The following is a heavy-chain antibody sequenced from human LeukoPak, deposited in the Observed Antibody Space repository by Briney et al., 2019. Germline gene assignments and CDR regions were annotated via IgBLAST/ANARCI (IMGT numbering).Heavy chain of an antibody. J-gene: IGHJ4*02. CDR3: ASDPPNYDSSAYHDF. D-gene: IGHD3-22*01. V-gene: IGHV3-21*01. CDR2: ISSRSSFI. CDR1: GFTFSSYS. Sequence: GGSLRLSCAASGFTFSSYSMSWVRQAPGRGLEWVSSISSRSSFIYYTDSVKGRFTVSRDNAKNSLHLQMNSLRAEDTALYYCASDPPNYDSSAYHDFWGQGTQVTVSS.